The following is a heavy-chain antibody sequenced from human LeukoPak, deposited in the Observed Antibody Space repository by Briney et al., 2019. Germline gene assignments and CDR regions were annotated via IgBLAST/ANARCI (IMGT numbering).Heavy chain of an antibody. D-gene: IGHD5-18*01. CDR3: ARLRGYSYGPFDY. Sequence: SGTLSLTCAVSGGSISSSNWWSWVRPPPGKGLEWIGEIYHSGSTNYNPSLKSRVTISVDKSKNQFSLKLSSVTAADTAVYYCARLRGYSYGPFDYWGQGTLVTVSS. CDR2: IYHSGST. CDR1: GGSISSSNW. V-gene: IGHV4-4*02. J-gene: IGHJ4*02.